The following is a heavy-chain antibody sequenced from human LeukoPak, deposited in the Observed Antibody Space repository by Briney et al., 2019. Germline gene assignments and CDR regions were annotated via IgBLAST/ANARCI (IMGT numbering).Heavy chain of an antibody. V-gene: IGHV1-2*06. CDR3: ARVDHSGYSYGLAPNFDY. J-gene: IGHJ4*02. Sequence: ASVKDSCKASGYTFTGYYMHWVRQAPGQGLEWMGRISPNSGGTNYAQKLQGRVTMTRDTSINTAYMELSRLRSDDTAVYYCARVDHSGYSYGLAPNFDYWGQGTLVTVSS. D-gene: IGHD5-18*01. CDR2: ISPNSGGT. CDR1: GYTFTGYY.